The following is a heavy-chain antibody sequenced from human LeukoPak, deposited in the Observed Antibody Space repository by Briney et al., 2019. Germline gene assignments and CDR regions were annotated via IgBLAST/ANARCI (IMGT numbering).Heavy chain of an antibody. V-gene: IGHV1-2*02. J-gene: IGHJ6*02. Sequence: GASVKVSCKASGYTFTGYYMHWVRQAPGQGLEWMGWINPNSGGTNYAQKLQGRVTMTTDTSTSTAYMELRSLRSDDTAVYYCAREVVVYYYYYGMDVWGQGTTVTVSS. CDR3: AREVVVYYYYYGMDV. CDR1: GYTFTGYY. CDR2: INPNSGGT. D-gene: IGHD2-15*01.